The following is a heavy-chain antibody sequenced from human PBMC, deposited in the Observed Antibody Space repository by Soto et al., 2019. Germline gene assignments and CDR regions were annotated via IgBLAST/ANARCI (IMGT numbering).Heavy chain of an antibody. CDR1: GFTFSNYW. CDR3: GTNVRGSSFDY. CDR2: IKQDGSEQ. D-gene: IGHD3-10*01. J-gene: IGHJ4*02. Sequence: ESGGGLVQPGGSLRLSCAASGFTFSNYWMRWVRQAPGKGLEWVATIKQDGSEQYYMDSVQGRFTISRDNAKSSLYLQVNSLRADDTAVYYCGTNVRGSSFDYWGRGALVTVSS. V-gene: IGHV3-7*05.